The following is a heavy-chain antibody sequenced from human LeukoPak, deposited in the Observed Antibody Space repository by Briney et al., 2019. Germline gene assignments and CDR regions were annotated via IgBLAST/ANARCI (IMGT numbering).Heavy chain of an antibody. CDR1: GFTFSSFA. CDR3: ARSASSAFDI. CDR2: TKQDGSAE. V-gene: IGHV3-7*01. D-gene: IGHD3-16*01. Sequence: GGSLRLSCTASGFTFSSFAMSWVRQAPGEGLEWVANTKQDGSAEYSVDSVKGRFTISRDNAKNSLYLQMDSLRAEDTAVYYCARSASSAFDIWGQGTMVTVSS. J-gene: IGHJ3*02.